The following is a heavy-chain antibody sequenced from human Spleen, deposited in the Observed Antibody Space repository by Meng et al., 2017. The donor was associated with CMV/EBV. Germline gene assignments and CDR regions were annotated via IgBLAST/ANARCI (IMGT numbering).Heavy chain of an antibody. D-gene: IGHD3-3*01. CDR3: ARSYDFWSATFDY. Sequence: LSLTCAASGFMFDDYGMSWVRQVPGKGLEWVSYISSSASTIKYADSVKGRFTISRDNAKNSLHLQMNSLRPEDTAVYYCARSYDFWSATFDYWGQGMLVTVSS. V-gene: IGHV3-48*03. J-gene: IGHJ4*02. CDR1: GFMFDDYG. CDR2: ISSSASTI.